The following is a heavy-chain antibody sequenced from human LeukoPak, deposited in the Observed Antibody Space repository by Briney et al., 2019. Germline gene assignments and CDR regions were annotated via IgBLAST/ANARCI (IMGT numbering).Heavy chain of an antibody. V-gene: IGHV3-23*01. Sequence: GASLRLSCAASGFSFSSYAMTWVRQAPGKGLEWVSSIDAGGGDTYHSDSVKGRFTISRDNSMNTLYLQMNSLRADDTAVYYCGRPTKYWLVRGNGVDVWGQGNTVTVSS. CDR1: GFSFSSYA. CDR2: IDAGGGDT. CDR3: GRPTKYWLVRGNGVDV. D-gene: IGHD6-19*01. J-gene: IGHJ6*02.